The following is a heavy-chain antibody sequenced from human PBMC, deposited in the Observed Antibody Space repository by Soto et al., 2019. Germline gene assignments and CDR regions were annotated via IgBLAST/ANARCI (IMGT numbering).Heavy chain of an antibody. D-gene: IGHD3-22*01. Sequence: GESLKISCKGSGYSFTSYWIGWVRQMPGKGLEWTGIIYPGDSDTRYSPSFQGQVTISADKSISTAYLQWSSLKASDTAMYYYARHARFSNYYDSSGPTWGFDPWGQGTLVTVSS. CDR3: ARHARFSNYYDSSGPTWGFDP. J-gene: IGHJ5*02. CDR2: IYPGDSDT. V-gene: IGHV5-51*01. CDR1: GYSFTSYW.